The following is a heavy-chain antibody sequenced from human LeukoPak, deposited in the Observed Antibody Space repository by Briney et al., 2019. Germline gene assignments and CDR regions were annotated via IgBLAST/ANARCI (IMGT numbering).Heavy chain of an antibody. CDR1: GASVSAYY. CDR2: IHYSGST. CDR3: AREADYDILTGHGVWFDP. J-gene: IGHJ5*02. D-gene: IGHD3-9*01. Sequence: SETLSLTCTVSGASVSAYYWTWIRQPPGKRLEWLGYIHYSGSTNYNPSLNSRVTMSLDASKNQFSLKLSSVTAADTAVYYCAREADYDILTGHGVWFDPWGQGTLVTVSS. V-gene: IGHV4-59*02.